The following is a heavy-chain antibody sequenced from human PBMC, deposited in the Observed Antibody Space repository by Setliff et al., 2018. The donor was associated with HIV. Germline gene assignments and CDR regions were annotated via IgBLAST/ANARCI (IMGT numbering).Heavy chain of an antibody. V-gene: IGHV4-61*09. D-gene: IGHD6-19*01. CDR2: IYITGST. CDR3: ARGSLITAHYSSGWYWFDP. Sequence: SETLSLTCSVSGGSISSGTYYWTWIRQPAGQGLEWIGDIYITGSTDYNPSLKSRVTISVDTSKNQFSLNLNSVTAADAAVYYCARGSLITAHYSSGWYWFDPWGQGTLVTVSS. CDR1: GGSISSGTYY. J-gene: IGHJ5*02.